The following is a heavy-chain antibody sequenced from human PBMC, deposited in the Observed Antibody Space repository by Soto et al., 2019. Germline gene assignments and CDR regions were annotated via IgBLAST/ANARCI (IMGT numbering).Heavy chain of an antibody. CDR1: GFSFSTYW. D-gene: IGHD4-4*01. J-gene: IGHJ4*02. CDR3: ARDVTALDY. V-gene: IGHV3-7*03. Sequence: EVQLAASGGGLVQPGGSLRLSCAASGFSFSTYWMSWVRQAPGKGLEWVAHIKADGSEEDYVDSVKGRFTISRDNAKNSLYLQINSLRVDDTAVYYCARDVTALDYWGQGALVTVSS. CDR2: IKADGSEE.